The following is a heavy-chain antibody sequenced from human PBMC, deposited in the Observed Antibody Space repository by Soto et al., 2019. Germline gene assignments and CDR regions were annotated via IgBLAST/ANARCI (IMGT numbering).Heavy chain of an antibody. J-gene: IGHJ4*02. Sequence: GGSLSLSCAASGFTFSSYGMHWVRQAPGKGLEWVAVIWYDGSNKYYADSVKGRFTISRDNSKNTLYLQMNSLRAEDTAVYYCARGIDYDFWSGSDYWGQGTLVTVSS. CDR1: GFTFSSYG. CDR2: IWYDGSNK. D-gene: IGHD3-3*01. V-gene: IGHV3-33*01. CDR3: ARGIDYDFWSGSDY.